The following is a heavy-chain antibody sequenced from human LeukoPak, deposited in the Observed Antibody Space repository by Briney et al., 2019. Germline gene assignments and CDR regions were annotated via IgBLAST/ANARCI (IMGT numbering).Heavy chain of an antibody. J-gene: IGHJ4*02. V-gene: IGHV4-59*01. CDR1: GGSISSYY. CDR3: ARGGSYYRFDY. Sequence: SETLSLTCTVSGGSISSYYWSWIRQPPGKGLEWIGYIYYSGSTNYNPSLKSRVTISVDTSKNQFSLKLSSVAAADTAVYYCARGGSYYRFDYWGQGTLVTVSS. CDR2: IYYSGST. D-gene: IGHD1-26*01.